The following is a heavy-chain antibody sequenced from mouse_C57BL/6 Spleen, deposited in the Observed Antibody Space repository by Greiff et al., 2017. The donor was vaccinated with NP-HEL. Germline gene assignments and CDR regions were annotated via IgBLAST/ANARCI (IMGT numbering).Heavy chain of an antibody. CDR1: GYSFTGYY. CDR3: ARSRDYYGSIFAY. V-gene: IGHV1-42*01. J-gene: IGHJ3*01. D-gene: IGHD1-1*01. CDR2: INPSTGGT. Sequence: VQLKESGPELVKPGASVKISCKASGYSFTGYYMNWVKQSPEKSLEWIGEINPSTGGTTYNQKFKAKATLTVDKSSSTAYMQLKSLTSEDSAVYYCARSRDYYGSIFAYWGQGTLVTVSA.